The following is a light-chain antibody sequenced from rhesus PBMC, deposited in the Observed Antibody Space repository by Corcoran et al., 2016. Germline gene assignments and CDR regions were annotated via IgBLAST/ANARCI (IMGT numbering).Light chain of an antibody. CDR3: QQYSRRTRT. CDR1: PGISSW. J-gene: IGKJ1*01. CDR2: KAS. V-gene: IGKV1-22*01. Sequence: DIQMTQSPSSLSASVGDTVPITCRASPGISSWLAWYQQQPGKAPQVLIYKASSLESGVPSRFSGSGAGTDSTLTISSLKSEDFATYYCQQYSRRTRTFGQGTKVEIK.